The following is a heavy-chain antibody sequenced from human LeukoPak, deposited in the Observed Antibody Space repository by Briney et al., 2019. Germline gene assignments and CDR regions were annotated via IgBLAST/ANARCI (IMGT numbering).Heavy chain of an antibody. CDR1: GFTFSSYA. J-gene: IGHJ4*02. Sequence: GGSLRLSCAASGFTFSSYAMSWVRQAPGKGLEWVSIISGSGGTTHYADFVKGRFTISRDNSKNTLYLQMNSLRAEDTAVYYCARVTSCSGGSCHPFDYWGQGTLVTVSS. CDR2: ISGSGGTT. CDR3: ARVTSCSGGSCHPFDY. V-gene: IGHV3-23*01. D-gene: IGHD2-15*01.